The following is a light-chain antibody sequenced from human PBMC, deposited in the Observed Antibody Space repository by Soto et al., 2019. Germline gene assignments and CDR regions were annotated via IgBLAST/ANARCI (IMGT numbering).Light chain of an antibody. CDR1: RSVSNN. J-gene: IGKJ5*01. CDR3: QQYNNWPIT. Sequence: DIVMTQYPATLSVSPGERATLSCRASRSVSNNIAWYQQKVGQAPSLLIYGASTRATGTPARFSGSGSGTEFTLTISSLQSEDFEIYYCQQYNNWPITFGQGTRWRL. CDR2: GAS. V-gene: IGKV3-15*01.